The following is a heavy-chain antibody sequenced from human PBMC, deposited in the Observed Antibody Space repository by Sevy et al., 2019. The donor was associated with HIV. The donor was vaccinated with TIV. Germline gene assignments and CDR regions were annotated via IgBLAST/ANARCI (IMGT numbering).Heavy chain of an antibody. CDR2: INPSGGST. J-gene: IGHJ5*02. V-gene: IGHV1-46*03. D-gene: IGHD6-25*01. Sequence: ASVKVSCKASGYTFTSYYMHWVRQAPGQGLEWMGIINPSGGSTSYSQKFQGRVTMTRDTSTSTVYMELSSLSSEDTAVYYCARECSTATKHNWFDPWGQGTLVSASS. CDR1: GYTFTSYY. CDR3: ARECSTATKHNWFDP.